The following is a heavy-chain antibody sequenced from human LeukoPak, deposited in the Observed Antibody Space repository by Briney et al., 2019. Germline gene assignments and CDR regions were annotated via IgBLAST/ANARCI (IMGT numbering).Heavy chain of an antibody. CDR3: ARGGPYYDYVWGSYRNKRNKVSDYYMDV. Sequence: SETLSLTCTVSGYSISSGYYWSWIRQPPGKGLEWIGEINHSGSTNYNPSLKSRVTISVDTSKNQFSLKLSSVTAADTAVYYCARGGPYYDYVWGSYRNKRNKVSDYYMDVWGKGTTVTVSS. CDR2: INHSGST. V-gene: IGHV4-38-2*02. D-gene: IGHD3-16*02. J-gene: IGHJ6*03. CDR1: GYSISSGYY.